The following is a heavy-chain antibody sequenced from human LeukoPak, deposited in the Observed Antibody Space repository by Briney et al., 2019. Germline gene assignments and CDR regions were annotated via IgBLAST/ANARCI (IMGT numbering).Heavy chain of an antibody. CDR2: IYTVGST. CDR1: GDSISTYY. D-gene: IGHD3-10*01. Sequence: PSETLSLTGTVSGDSISTYYWSWIRQPAGKGLDWIGLIYTVGSTNHNPSLKSRVPMSADTSKNQFSLKLSSVTPADTAVYYCARQRGVAFDYWGQGTLVTVSS. J-gene: IGHJ4*02. V-gene: IGHV4-4*07. CDR3: ARQRGVAFDY.